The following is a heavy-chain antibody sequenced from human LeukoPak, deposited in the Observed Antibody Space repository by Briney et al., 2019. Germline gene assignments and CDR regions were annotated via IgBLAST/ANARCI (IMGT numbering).Heavy chain of an antibody. D-gene: IGHD3-3*01. V-gene: IGHV4-59*01. J-gene: IGHJ4*02. Sequence: PSETLSLTCSVSGVSISSYYWSWIRQPPGKGLEWIGYIYYSGTTHYSPSLRSRATISVDTSKIQFSLKLSSVTAADTAVYYCARADFWSGYYYYFDYWGQGTLVTVSS. CDR2: IYYSGTT. CDR1: GVSISSYY. CDR3: ARADFWSGYYYYFDY.